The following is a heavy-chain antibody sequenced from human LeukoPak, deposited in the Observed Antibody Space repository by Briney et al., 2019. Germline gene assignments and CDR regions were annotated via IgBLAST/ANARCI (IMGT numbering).Heavy chain of an antibody. CDR1: GFTFSSYA. V-gene: IGHV3-30*04. D-gene: IGHD6-19*01. CDR2: ISYDGSNK. Sequence: SCKASGFTFSSYAMHWVRQAPGKGLEWVAVISYDGSNKYYADSVKGRFTISRDNSKNTLYLQMNSLRAEDTAVYYCARDGNPRQWLVRGYFDYWGQGTLVTVSS. CDR3: ARDGNPRQWLVRGYFDY. J-gene: IGHJ4*02.